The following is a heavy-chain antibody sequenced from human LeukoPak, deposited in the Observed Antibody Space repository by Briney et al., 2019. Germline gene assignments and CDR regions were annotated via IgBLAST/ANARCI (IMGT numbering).Heavy chain of an antibody. Sequence: SGGSLRLSCAASGFSVSNNYMSWGRQAPGKGLEWVSVIYSGGSTFYADSVKGRFTISRDNSKNTLYLQMNSLRAEDTAVYYCASDSYSPEYFQHWGQGTLVTASS. D-gene: IGHD2-15*01. CDR1: GFSVSNNY. J-gene: IGHJ1*01. CDR3: ASDSYSPEYFQH. CDR2: IYSGGST. V-gene: IGHV3-66*01.